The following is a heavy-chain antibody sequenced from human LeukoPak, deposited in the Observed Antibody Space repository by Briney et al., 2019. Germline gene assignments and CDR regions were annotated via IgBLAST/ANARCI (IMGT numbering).Heavy chain of an antibody. CDR1: GFTFSSYA. D-gene: IGHD2-21*02. J-gene: IGHJ4*02. CDR3: AKDPAAYCGGDCYFDY. CDR2: ISGSGGST. Sequence: GGSLRLSCAASGFTFSSYAMSWVRQAPGKGLEWVSGISGSGGSTFYAASVKGRFTISRDNSKNTVYLQMNSLRAEDTAVYYCAKDPAAYCGGDCYFDYWGQGTLVTVSS. V-gene: IGHV3-23*01.